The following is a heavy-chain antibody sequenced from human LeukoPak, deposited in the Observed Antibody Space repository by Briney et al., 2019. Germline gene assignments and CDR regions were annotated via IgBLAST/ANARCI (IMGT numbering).Heavy chain of an antibody. CDR1: GFNFGEFW. J-gene: IGHJ4*02. Sequence: PGGSLRLSCAASGFNFGEFWMAWVRQTPGKGLEWVADIKEDGSEKFYVDSVKGRFTISRDNSKNLLDLQMNSLRAEDTAVYYCARANGWLATGDYFDYWGQGTLVTVSS. D-gene: IGHD5-12*01. CDR3: ARANGWLATGDYFDY. CDR2: IKEDGSEK. V-gene: IGHV3-7*01.